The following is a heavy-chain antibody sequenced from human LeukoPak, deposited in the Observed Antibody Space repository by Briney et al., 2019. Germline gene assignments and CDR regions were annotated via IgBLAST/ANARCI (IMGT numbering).Heavy chain of an antibody. J-gene: IGHJ2*01. D-gene: IGHD2-2*01. CDR3: ARGLVVPAATRYWYFDL. V-gene: IGHV4-34*01. CDR2: INHSGST. CDR1: GGSFSGYY. Sequence: SETLSLACTLYGGSFSGYYWSWIRQPPGKGLEWIGEINHSGSTNYKPSLKSRVTISVDTSKNQCSLKLSSVTAADTAVYYCARGLVVPAATRYWYFDLWGRGTLVTVSS.